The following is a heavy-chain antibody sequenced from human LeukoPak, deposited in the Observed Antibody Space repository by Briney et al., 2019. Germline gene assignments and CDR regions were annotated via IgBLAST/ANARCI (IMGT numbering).Heavy chain of an antibody. CDR2: MNPNSGNT. Sequence: ASVKVSCKASGYTFTSYDINWVRQATGQGLEWMGWMNPNSGNTGYAQKFQGRVTMTRNTSISTAYMELSSLRSDDTAVYYCAREYCSGGSCYSGYFDYWGQGTLVTVSS. CDR3: AREYCSGGSCYSGYFDY. V-gene: IGHV1-8*01. D-gene: IGHD2-15*01. CDR1: GYTFTSYD. J-gene: IGHJ4*02.